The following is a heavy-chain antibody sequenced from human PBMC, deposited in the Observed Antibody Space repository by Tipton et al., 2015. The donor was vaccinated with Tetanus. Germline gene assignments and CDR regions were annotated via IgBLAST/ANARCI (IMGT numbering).Heavy chain of an antibody. J-gene: IGHJ4*02. D-gene: IGHD2-2*01. CDR2: VFDSGTS. CDR1: GGSISNSEYY. Sequence: TLSLTCSLSGGSISNSEYYWAWIRQPPGKGLEWIGSVFDSGTSYYNPSRKSRVTISVDTSKNHFSLRLRSVTAAETAVYYCAEGRRFCSSNSCHEYYFDSWGRGTLVTVSS. V-gene: IGHV4-39*02. CDR3: AEGRRFCSSNSCHEYYFDS.